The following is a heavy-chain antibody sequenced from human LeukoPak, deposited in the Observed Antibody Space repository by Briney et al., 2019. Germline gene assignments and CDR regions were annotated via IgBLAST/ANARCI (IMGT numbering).Heavy chain of an antibody. J-gene: IGHJ4*02. CDR1: GFTFSSYA. Sequence: PGGSLRLSCAASGFTFSSYAMSWVRQAPGKGLEWVSAISGSGGSTYYADSVKGRFTISRDNSKNTLYLQMNSLRAEDTAVYYCAKPRTLLDYGSGSISWLNWGQGTLVTVSS. CDR3: AKPRTLLDYGSGSISWLN. CDR2: ISGSGGST. V-gene: IGHV3-23*01. D-gene: IGHD3-10*01.